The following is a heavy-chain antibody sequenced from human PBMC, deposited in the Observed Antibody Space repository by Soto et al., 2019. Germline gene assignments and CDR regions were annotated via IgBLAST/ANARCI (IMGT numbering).Heavy chain of an antibody. J-gene: IGHJ4*02. D-gene: IGHD6-13*01. Sequence: SETLSLTCTVSGGSISGYYWSWIRQPPGKGLQWIGYIYYSGSTNYNPSLKSRVTISVDTSKNQFSLKLSSVTAADTAVYYCARGGSSWHFDYWGQGTLVTVSS. CDR2: IYYSGST. CDR3: ARGGSSWHFDY. V-gene: IGHV4-59*01. CDR1: GGSISGYY.